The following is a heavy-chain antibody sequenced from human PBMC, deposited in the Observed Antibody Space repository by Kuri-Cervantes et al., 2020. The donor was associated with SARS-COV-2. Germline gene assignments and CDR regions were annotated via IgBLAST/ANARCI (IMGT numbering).Heavy chain of an antibody. Sequence: GESLKISCAASGFTFSRCWMSWVRQAPGKRLEWVANIKQDGSEKYYVDALKGRCTISRDNAKNSLYLQMNSLRAEDTAVYYCAKDHAPYSRATAYYGLDVWGRETTVTVSS. D-gene: IGHD6-13*01. CDR3: AKDHAPYSRATAYYGLDV. J-gene: IGHJ6*02. CDR2: IKQDGSEK. V-gene: IGHV3-7*01. CDR1: GFTFSRCW.